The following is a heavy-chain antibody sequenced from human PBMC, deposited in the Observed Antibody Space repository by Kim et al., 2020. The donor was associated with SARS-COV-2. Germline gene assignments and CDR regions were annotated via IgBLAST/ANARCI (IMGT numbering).Heavy chain of an antibody. V-gene: IGHV5-51*01. D-gene: IGHD3-9*01. CDR1: GYSFTSYW. J-gene: IGHJ6*02. Sequence: GESLKISCKGSGYSFTSYWIGWVRQMPGKGLEWMGIIYPGDSDTRYSPSFQGQVTISADKSISTAYLQWSSLKASDTAMYYCARQGSEKGILTGYYYYYYGMDVWGQGTTVTVSS. CDR3: ARQGSEKGILTGYYYYYYGMDV. CDR2: IYPGDSDT.